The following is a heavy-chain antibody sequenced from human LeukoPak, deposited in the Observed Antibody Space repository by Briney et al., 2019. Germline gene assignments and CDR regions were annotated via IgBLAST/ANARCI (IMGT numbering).Heavy chain of an antibody. V-gene: IGHV3-30*18. CDR2: ISYDGSNK. D-gene: IGHD6-19*01. CDR3: AKAGYSSGWYLNYYYYYGMDV. Sequence: GGSMRLSCAASGLTLSSYCMQWARQAPGKGLEGVAVISYDGSNKYYADSVEGRVTMSRDNSKNTLYLQMNSLRAEDTAVYYCAKAGYSSGWYLNYYYYYGMDVWGKGTTVTVSS. CDR1: GLTLSSYC. J-gene: IGHJ6*04.